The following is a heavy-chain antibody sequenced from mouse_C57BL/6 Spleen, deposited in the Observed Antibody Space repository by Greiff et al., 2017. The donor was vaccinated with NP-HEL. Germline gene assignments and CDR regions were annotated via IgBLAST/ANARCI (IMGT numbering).Heavy chain of an antibody. V-gene: IGHV1-82*01. Sequence: QVQLQQSGPELVKPGASVKISCKASGYAFSSSWMNWVKQRPGKGLEWIGRIYPGGGDINYNGKFKGKATLTADKSSSTAYMQLSRLTSEDSAVYFCASKRTISDPFAYWGQGTLVTVSA. D-gene: IGHD1-1*02. CDR3: ASKRTISDPFAY. J-gene: IGHJ3*01. CDR2: IYPGGGDI. CDR1: GYAFSSSW.